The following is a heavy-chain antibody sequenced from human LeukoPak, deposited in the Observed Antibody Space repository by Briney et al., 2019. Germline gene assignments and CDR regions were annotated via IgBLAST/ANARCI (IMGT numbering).Heavy chain of an antibody. V-gene: IGHV4-30-2*01. CDR1: GGSISSGGYS. Sequence: PSETLSLTCTVSGGSISSGGYSWSWIRQPPGKGLEWIGYIYHSGSTYYNPSLKSRVTISVDRSKNQFSLKLSSVTAADTAVYYCARGDCSGGSCYFGWFDPWGQGTLVTVSS. CDR3: ARGDCSGGSCYFGWFDP. CDR2: IYHSGST. J-gene: IGHJ5*02. D-gene: IGHD2-15*01.